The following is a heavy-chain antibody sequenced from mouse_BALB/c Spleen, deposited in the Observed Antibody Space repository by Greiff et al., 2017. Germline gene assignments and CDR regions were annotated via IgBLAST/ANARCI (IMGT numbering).Heavy chain of an antibody. CDR3: ARRGITTRQGFAY. V-gene: IGHV2-2*02. D-gene: IGHD2-4*01. Sequence: QVQLKESGPGLVQPSQSLSITCTVSGFSLTSYGVHWVRQSPGKGLEWLGVIWSGGSTDYNAAFISRLSISKDNSKSQVFFKMNSLQANDTAIYYCARRGITTRQGFAYWGQGTLVTVSA. CDR2: IWSGGST. CDR1: GFSLTSYG. J-gene: IGHJ3*01.